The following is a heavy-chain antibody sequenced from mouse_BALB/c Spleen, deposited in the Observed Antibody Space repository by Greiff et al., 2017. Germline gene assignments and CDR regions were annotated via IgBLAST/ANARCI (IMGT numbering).Heavy chain of an antibody. J-gene: IGHJ4*01. D-gene: IGHD2-1*01. V-gene: IGHV1S81*02. CDR2: INPSNGGT. CDR1: GYTFTSYY. Sequence: QVQLQQSGAELVKPGASVKLSCKASGYTFTSYYMYWVKQRPGQGLEWIGEINPSNGGTNFNEKFKSKATLTVDKSSSTAYMQLSSLTSEDSAVYYCTRGHYGNLDYWGQGTSVTVSS. CDR3: TRGHYGNLDY.